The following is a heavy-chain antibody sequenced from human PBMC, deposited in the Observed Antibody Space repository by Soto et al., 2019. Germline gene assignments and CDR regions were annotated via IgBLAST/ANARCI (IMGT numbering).Heavy chain of an antibody. J-gene: IGHJ4*02. CDR2: IYYSGST. D-gene: IGHD3-22*01. V-gene: IGHV4-30-4*01. Sequence: SETLSLTCTVSGGSISSGDYYWSWIRQPPGKGLEWIGYIYYSGSTYYNPSLKSRVTISVDTSKNQFSLKLSSVTAADTAVYYCARGANYYDSSGYYHAFDYWGQGTLVTVSS. CDR1: GGSISSGDYY. CDR3: ARGANYYDSSGYYHAFDY.